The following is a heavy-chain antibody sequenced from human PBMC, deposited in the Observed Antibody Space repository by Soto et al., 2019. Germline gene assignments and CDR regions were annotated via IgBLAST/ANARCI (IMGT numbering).Heavy chain of an antibody. CDR2: IKQGGSEK. D-gene: IGHD2-21*02. CDR3: ARGGWGRDFDL. V-gene: IGHV3-7*05. Sequence: EVQLVESGGGLVQPGGSLRLSCAASGFTFTTYWMKWVRQAPGKGLEWVADIKQGGSEKYYVDSVKGRFTISRDNAKNSLYLQMNSLRAEDTAGYYCARGGWGRDFDLWGRGTLVTVSS. J-gene: IGHJ2*01. CDR1: GFTFTTYW.